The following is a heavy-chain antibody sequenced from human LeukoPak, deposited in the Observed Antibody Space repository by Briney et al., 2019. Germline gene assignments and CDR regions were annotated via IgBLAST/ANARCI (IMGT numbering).Heavy chain of an antibody. D-gene: IGHD2-2*01. CDR2: ISSSSSYI. CDR3: ARLSHTEVPAASCDY. CDR1: GFTFSSYS. V-gene: IGHV3-21*01. Sequence: GSLRLSCAASGFTFSSYSMNWVRQAPGKGLEWVSSISSSSSYIYYADSVKGRFTISRDNAKNSLYLQMNSLRAEDTAVYYCARLSHTEVPAASCDYWGQGTLVTVSS. J-gene: IGHJ4*02.